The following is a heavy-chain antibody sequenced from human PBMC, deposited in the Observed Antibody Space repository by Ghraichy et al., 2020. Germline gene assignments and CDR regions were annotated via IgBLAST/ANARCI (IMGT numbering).Heavy chain of an antibody. D-gene: IGHD3-22*01. CDR1: GGSLSGYY. Sequence: SETLSLTCAVYGGSLSGYYWSWIRQPPGKGLEWIGEINHSGSTNYNPSLKIRITISVDTSKNQFSLKLSSVTAADTAVYYCARRRNPYYYDSRIGWFDPWGQGTLVTVSS. CDR2: INHSGST. CDR3: ARRRNPYYYDSRIGWFDP. V-gene: IGHV4-34*01. J-gene: IGHJ5*02.